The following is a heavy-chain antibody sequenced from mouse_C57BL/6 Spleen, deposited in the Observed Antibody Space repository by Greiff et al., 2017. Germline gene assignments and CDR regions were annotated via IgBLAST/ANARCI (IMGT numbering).Heavy chain of an antibody. J-gene: IGHJ4*01. D-gene: IGHD2-2*01. CDR3: AREGYDVYYAMDY. CDR1: GYAFSSSW. CDR2: IYPGDGDT. Sequence: QVQLQQSGPELVKPGASVKISCKASGYAFSSSWMNWVKQRPGKGLEWIGRIYPGDGDTNYNGKFKGQATLTAYKSSSTAYMQLSSLTSEDSAVYCCAREGYDVYYAMDYWGQGTSVTVSS. V-gene: IGHV1-82*01.